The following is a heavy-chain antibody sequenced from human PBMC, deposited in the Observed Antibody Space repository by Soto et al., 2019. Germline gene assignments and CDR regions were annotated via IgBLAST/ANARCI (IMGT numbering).Heavy chain of an antibody. CDR2: IYHSGST. V-gene: IGHV4-4*01. CDR1: GVSIISTNW. Sequence: ESLSRSCAVSGVSIISTNWWSWVRQPPGQGLEWIGEIYHSGSTNYNPSLTSRVTISVDKSKNQFSLKLDSVNAADTAVYFCARAPDSWGQGTLVTVSS. CDR3: ARAPDS. J-gene: IGHJ4*02.